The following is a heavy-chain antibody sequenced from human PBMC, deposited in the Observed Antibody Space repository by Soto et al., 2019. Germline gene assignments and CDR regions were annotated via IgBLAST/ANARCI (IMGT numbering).Heavy chain of an antibody. V-gene: IGHV5-51*01. CDR1: GFSFTSSW. CDR2: IYPGDSDT. Sequence: PGESLKIPCQGSGFSFTSSWIGWVRQMPGKGLEWMGLIYPGDSDTRYSPSFQGQVTISADKSISTAYLQWSSLKASDTAIYYCARSHGMDVWGQGTTVTVSS. J-gene: IGHJ6*02. CDR3: ARSHGMDV.